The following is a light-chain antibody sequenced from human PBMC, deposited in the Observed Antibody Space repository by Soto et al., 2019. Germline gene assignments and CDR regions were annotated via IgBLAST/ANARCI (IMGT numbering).Light chain of an antibody. CDR1: QSVNNNY. Sequence: EIVLTQSPGTLSLSPGERATLSCRASQSVNNNYLAWYQQKPGQPPRLLIYGASSRAIGIPDRFSGGGSETDFTLTISRLEPEAFAVYYCQQYGSSYTFGPGTKVDIK. J-gene: IGKJ3*01. V-gene: IGKV3-20*01. CDR2: GAS. CDR3: QQYGSSYT.